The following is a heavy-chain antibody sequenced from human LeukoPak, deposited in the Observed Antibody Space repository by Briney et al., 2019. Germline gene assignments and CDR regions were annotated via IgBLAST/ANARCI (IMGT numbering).Heavy chain of an antibody. Sequence: SETLSLTCTVSGGSVSSGSFYWSWIRQPPGKGLEWIGYIYYSGSTNYNPSLKSRVTISVDTSKNQFSLKLSSVTAADTALYYCARTIGDIVVLPAGYYFDYWGQGTLVTVSS. CDR2: IYYSGST. D-gene: IGHD2-2*01. J-gene: IGHJ4*02. CDR3: ARTIGDIVVLPAGYYFDY. V-gene: IGHV4-61*01. CDR1: GGSVSSGSFY.